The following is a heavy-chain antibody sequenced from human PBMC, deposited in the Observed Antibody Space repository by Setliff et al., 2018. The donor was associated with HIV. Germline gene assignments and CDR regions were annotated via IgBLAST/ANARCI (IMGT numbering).Heavy chain of an antibody. Sequence: PGESLKISCTGSGYSFSNHWIGWVRQMPGRGLEWVAIIYPQDSDTRYSPSFEGHVTISADTSRYTAYLQWRALRASDTAIYYRARHRIDISLLVVQDPGPFDLWGRGTMVTVSS. D-gene: IGHD3-3*02. CDR3: ARHRIDISLLVVQDPGPFDL. CDR2: IYPQDSDT. V-gene: IGHV5-51*01. CDR1: GYSFSNHW. J-gene: IGHJ3*01.